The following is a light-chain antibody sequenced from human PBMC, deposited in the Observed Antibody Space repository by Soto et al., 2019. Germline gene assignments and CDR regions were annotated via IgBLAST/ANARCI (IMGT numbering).Light chain of an antibody. CDR3: QQYVSSPWA. CDR2: GAS. Sequence: EIVLAQSPGTLSLSPGERATLSCRASQSVTNSFLAWYQQKPGQAPRLLIYGASRRATGIPDRFTGSGSGTDFTLTISRLEPEDIAVYYWQQYVSSPWAFGQGTKVEI. CDR1: QSVTNSF. V-gene: IGKV3-20*01. J-gene: IGKJ1*01.